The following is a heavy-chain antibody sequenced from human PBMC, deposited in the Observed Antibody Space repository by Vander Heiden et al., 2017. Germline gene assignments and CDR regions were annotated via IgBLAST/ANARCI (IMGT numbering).Heavy chain of an antibody. V-gene: IGHV3-53*01. J-gene: IGHJ4*02. CDR2: LYSSGTT. Sequence: EVQLVESGGGLIQPGGSLRLSCSASGFTVSSNYMTWGRQAQGKGLEWVSVLYSSGTTYYADSMEGRFIISRDNSKNTLYLQMNSLRAEDTAVYYCAKTAGSDSSGYYYDFWGQGTLVTVSS. CDR1: GFTVSSNY. CDR3: AKTAGSDSSGYYYDF. D-gene: IGHD3-22*01.